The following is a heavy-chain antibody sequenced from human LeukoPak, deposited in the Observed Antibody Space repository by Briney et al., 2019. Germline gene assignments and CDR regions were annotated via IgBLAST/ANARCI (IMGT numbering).Heavy chain of an antibody. Sequence: GRSLRLSCAASGFTFDDYAMHWVRQAPGRGLEWVSGISWNSGSIGYADSVKGRFTISRDNAKNSLYLQMNSLRAEDTALYYCAMTDSSGWFGAFDIWGQGTMVTVSS. J-gene: IGHJ3*02. V-gene: IGHV3-9*01. CDR2: ISWNSGSI. CDR3: AMTDSSGWFGAFDI. D-gene: IGHD6-19*01. CDR1: GFTFDDYA.